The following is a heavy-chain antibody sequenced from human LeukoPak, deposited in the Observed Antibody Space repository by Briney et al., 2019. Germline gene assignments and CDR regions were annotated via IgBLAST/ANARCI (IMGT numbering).Heavy chain of an antibody. Sequence: GESLKISCKGSGYSFPSYWIGWVRRIPGKGLEWMGIIYPGDSDTRYSPSFQGQVTLSADKSISTAYLQWSSLKASDTAMYYCARSDLGYCSGGSCYGAFDIWGQGTMVTVSS. CDR3: ARSDLGYCSGGSCYGAFDI. J-gene: IGHJ3*02. D-gene: IGHD2-15*01. V-gene: IGHV5-51*01. CDR1: GYSFPSYW. CDR2: IYPGDSDT.